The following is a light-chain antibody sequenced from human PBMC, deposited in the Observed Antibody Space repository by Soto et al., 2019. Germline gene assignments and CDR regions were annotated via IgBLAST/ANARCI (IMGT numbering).Light chain of an antibody. CDR1: QRVSSGY. V-gene: IGKV3-20*01. J-gene: IGKJ5*01. CDR3: QQYGSSPPSST. CDR2: GAS. Sequence: ESVLTQSPGTLSLSPGEGATLSCRSSQRVSSGYLAWYQQKPGQAPRLLIYGASNRATDIPDRFSGRGSGTDFTLTISRLEPEDFAVYYCQQYGSSPPSSTFGQGTRLEIK.